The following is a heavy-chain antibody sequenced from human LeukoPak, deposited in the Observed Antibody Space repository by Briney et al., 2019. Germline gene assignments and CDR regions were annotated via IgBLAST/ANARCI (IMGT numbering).Heavy chain of an antibody. Sequence: SETLSLTFAVYGGSFSGYYWSWIRQPPGKGLEWIGEINHSGSTNYNPSPKSRVTISVDTSKNQFSLNLSSVTAADTALYYCARHRSRDYYYYYMDVWGKGTTVTVSS. CDR2: INHSGST. J-gene: IGHJ6*03. CDR3: ARHRSRDYYYYYMDV. CDR1: GGSFSGYY. D-gene: IGHD1-14*01. V-gene: IGHV4-34*01.